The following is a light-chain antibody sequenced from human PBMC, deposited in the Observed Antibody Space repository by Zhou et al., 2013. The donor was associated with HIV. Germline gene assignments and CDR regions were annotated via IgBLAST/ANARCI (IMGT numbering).Light chain of an antibody. CDR3: TKYNSALRIFT. CDR1: QGIRKY. CDR2: AAS. Sequence: DIQMTQSPSSLSASVGDRVTITCRASQGIRKYLAWYQQKPGKVPKLLIYAASTLQSGVPSRFSGSGSGTDFTLTISSLQPEDVATYYCTKYNSALRIFTFGPGTKWISN. V-gene: IGKV1-27*01. J-gene: IGKJ3*01.